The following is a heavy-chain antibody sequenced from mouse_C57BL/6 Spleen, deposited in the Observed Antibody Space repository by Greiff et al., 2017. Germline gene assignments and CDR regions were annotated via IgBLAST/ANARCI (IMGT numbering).Heavy chain of an antibody. V-gene: IGHV1-15*01. CDR1: GYTFTDYE. J-gene: IGHJ2*01. Sequence: VQLQQSGAELVRPGASVTLSCKASGYTFTDYEMHWVKQTPVHGLEWIGAIDPETGGTAYNQKFKGKAILTADKSSSTAYMELRSLTSVDSAVYYCTRSRYYFDDWGQGTTLTVSS. CDR2: IDPETGGT. CDR3: TRSRYYFDD.